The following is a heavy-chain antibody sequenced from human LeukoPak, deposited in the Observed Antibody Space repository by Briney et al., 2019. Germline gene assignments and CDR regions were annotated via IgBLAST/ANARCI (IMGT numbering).Heavy chain of an antibody. J-gene: IGHJ5*02. CDR3: ARDNSVGDIAWWFDP. V-gene: IGHV1-46*01. D-gene: IGHD3-16*02. CDR2: INPSDNST. CDR1: GYTFTSYY. Sequence: ASVKVSCKASGYTFTSYYMHWVRQAPGQGLEWMGIINPSDNSTLYAQKFQGRVTMTRDMSTTTDYMELSSLRSEDTAVYYCARDNSVGDIAWWFDPWGQGTLVTVSS.